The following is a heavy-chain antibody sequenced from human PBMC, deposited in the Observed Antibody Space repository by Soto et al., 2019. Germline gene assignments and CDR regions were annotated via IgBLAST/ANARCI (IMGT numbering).Heavy chain of an antibody. CDR2: ISAYNGHT. V-gene: IGHV1-18*01. CDR1: GYTFSNYA. CDR3: ARDNGGLAAPGTDWFVP. J-gene: IGHJ5*02. Sequence: ASVKVSCKASGYTFSNYAITWVRQAPGLGLEWMGWISAYNGHTNYAQKLQGRLTMTTDSSTSTAYMELRSLTYDDTAIYYCARDNGGLAAPGTDWFVPWGQGTLVTVSS. D-gene: IGHD6-13*01.